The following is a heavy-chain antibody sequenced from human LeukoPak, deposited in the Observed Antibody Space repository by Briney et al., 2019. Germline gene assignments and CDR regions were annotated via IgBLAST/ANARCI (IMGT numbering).Heavy chain of an antibody. D-gene: IGHD6-19*01. J-gene: IGHJ6*02. Sequence: ASVKVSCKASGYTFTGYYMHWVRQAPGQGLEWMGWINPNSGGTNYAQKFQGWVTMTRDTSISTAYMELSRLRSDDTAVYYCARVGGYSSGWYMWDCYYGMDVWGQGTTVTVSS. V-gene: IGHV1-2*04. CDR1: GYTFTGYY. CDR2: INPNSGGT. CDR3: ARVGGYSSGWYMWDCYYGMDV.